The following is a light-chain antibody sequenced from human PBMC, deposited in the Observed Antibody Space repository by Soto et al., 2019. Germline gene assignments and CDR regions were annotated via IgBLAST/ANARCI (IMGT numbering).Light chain of an antibody. CDR1: QSLLYSSNNKNY. J-gene: IGKJ3*01. Sequence: DIVMTQSPDSLAVSPGERATINCKSSQSLLYSSNNKNYLAWYQQKPGQPPKLLIYWASTRQSGVPDRFSGSGSGTDFTLTISSRQAEDVAFYYCQHYYSTLPFTFGPGTRVDIK. CDR3: QHYYSTLPFT. V-gene: IGKV4-1*01. CDR2: WAS.